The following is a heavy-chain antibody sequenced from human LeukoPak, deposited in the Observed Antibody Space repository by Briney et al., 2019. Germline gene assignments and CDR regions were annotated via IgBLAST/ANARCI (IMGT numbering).Heavy chain of an antibody. CDR1: GGSIDSYY. J-gene: IGHJ4*02. CDR2: IYYTGTT. D-gene: IGHD5-24*01. V-gene: IGHV4-59*08. Sequence: SETLSLTCSVSGGSIDSYYWSWVRQPPGKGLEWLGYIYYTGTTNSNPSLKSRVTISVDTSKNQFSLKLSSVTAADTAVYYCARRVEMATTSTRPFDYWGQGTLVTVSS. CDR3: ARRVEMATTSTRPFDY.